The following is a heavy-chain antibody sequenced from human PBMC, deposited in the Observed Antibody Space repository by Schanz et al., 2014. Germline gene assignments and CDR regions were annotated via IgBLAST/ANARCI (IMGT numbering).Heavy chain of an antibody. D-gene: IGHD2-15*01. CDR1: GFTFGDYA. CDR3: GGDRASESCYSAGAPIDY. CDR2: INTGVNA. V-gene: IGHV3-23*01. J-gene: IGHJ4*02. Sequence: EVQLLESGGGLVQPGGSLRLSCAASGFTFGDYAMTWVRQAPGKGLEWVSAINTGVNAYYADSVRGRFTMSRDSSKNTLYLQMNRLRAEDAGVYCCGGDRASESCYSAGAPIDYWGQGTLVTVSS.